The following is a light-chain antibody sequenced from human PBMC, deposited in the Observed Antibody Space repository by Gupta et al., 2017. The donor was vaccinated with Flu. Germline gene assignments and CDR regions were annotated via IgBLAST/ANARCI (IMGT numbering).Light chain of an antibody. CDR1: SSDVGGYDY. CDR3: TSFTSTTAVI. J-gene: IGLJ1*01. Sequence: QSALTQPSVSGSPGQSITISCTGTSSDVGGYDYVSWYQQHPGDTPRLLIYEVINRPSGVSSRFSGSKSGNTASLTISGLQAEDEADYYCTSFTSTTAVIFGSGTKVTGL. V-gene: IGLV2-14*01. CDR2: EVI.